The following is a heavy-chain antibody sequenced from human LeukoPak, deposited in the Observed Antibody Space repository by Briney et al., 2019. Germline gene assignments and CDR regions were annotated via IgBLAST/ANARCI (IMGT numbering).Heavy chain of an antibody. CDR2: INHSGST. J-gene: IGHJ4*02. V-gene: IGHV4-34*01. CDR1: GGSFSGYY. CDR3: AREGPGYSSSWSHSNFDY. D-gene: IGHD6-13*01. Sequence: PSETLSLTCAVYGGSFSGYYWSWIRQPPGKGLEWIGEINHSGSTNYNPSLKSRVTISVDTSKNQFSLQLNSVTPEDTAVYYCAREGPGYSSSWSHSNFDYWGQGTLVTVSS.